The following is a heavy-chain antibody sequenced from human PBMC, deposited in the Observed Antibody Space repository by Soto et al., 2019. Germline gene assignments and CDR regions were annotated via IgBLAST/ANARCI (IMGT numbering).Heavy chain of an antibody. CDR1: GGSISSYY. J-gene: IGHJ4*02. V-gene: IGHV4-59*01. Sequence: SETLSLTCTVSGGSISSYYWSWIRQPPGKGLEWIGYIYYSGSTNYNPSLKSRVTISVDTSKNQFSLKLSSVTAADTAVYYCARVGSSVWELPHYFDYWGQGTLVTVSS. CDR3: ARVGSSVWELPHYFDY. CDR2: IYYSGST. D-gene: IGHD1-26*01.